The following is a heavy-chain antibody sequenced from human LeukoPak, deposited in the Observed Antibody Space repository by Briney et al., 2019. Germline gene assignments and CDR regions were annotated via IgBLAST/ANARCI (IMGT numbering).Heavy chain of an antibody. D-gene: IGHD1-1*01. CDR1: GFTFSDYS. Sequence: GGSLRLSCTASGFTFSDYSVNRVRQAPGKGLEWVSCMTGTSDIYYADSVKGRFTISRDNAKNSVYLQMNSLRAEDTGIYCCARAIRLWGQGTLVTVSS. CDR3: ARAIRL. CDR2: MTGTSDI. V-gene: IGHV3-69-1*02. J-gene: IGHJ4*02.